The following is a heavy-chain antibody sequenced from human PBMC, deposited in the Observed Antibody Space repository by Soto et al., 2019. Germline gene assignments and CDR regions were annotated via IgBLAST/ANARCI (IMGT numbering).Heavy chain of an antibody. J-gene: IGHJ4*02. D-gene: IGHD3-10*01. Sequence: EVQLLESGGGLVQPGGSLRLSCAASGFTFSNYAMSWVRQAPGKGLEWVSGISGSGGSTYYADSGKGRFTISRDKSKNDLYLRMNSLRAEDTALYYCVKDGEAVWLNTFDTWGQGTLVTVSS. V-gene: IGHV3-23*01. CDR1: GFTFSNYA. CDR3: VKDGEAVWLNTFDT. CDR2: ISGSGGST.